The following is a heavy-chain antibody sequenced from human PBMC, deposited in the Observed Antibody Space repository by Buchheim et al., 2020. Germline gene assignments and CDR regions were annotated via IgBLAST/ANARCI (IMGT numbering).Heavy chain of an antibody. CDR3: ARNVDIVATIGGGVFDY. D-gene: IGHD5-12*01. CDR2: IYYSGSP. CDR1: GGSISSGGYY. Sequence: QVQLQESGPGLVKPSQTLSLTCTVSGGSISSGGYYWSWIRQHPGKGLEWIGYIYYSGSPYYNPSLKSRVTISVVTSTNQFSLKLSSVTAADTAVYYCARNVDIVATIGGGVFDYWGQGTL. J-gene: IGHJ4*02. V-gene: IGHV4-31*03.